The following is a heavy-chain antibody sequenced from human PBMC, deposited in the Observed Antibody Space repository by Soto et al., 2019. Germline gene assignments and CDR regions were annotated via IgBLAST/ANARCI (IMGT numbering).Heavy chain of an antibody. CDR3: AKDLASVAGTWDWFDP. CDR2: ISGSGGST. CDR1: GFTFSSYA. D-gene: IGHD6-19*01. Sequence: GSLRLSCAASGFTFSSYAMSWVRQAPGKGLEWVSAISGSGGSTYYADSVKGRFTISRDNSKNTLYLQMNSLRAEDTAVYYCAKDLASVAGTWDWFDPWGQGTLVTVSS. V-gene: IGHV3-23*01. J-gene: IGHJ5*02.